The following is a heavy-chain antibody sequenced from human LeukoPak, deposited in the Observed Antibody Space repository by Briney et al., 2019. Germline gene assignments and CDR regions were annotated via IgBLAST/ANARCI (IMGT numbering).Heavy chain of an antibody. J-gene: IGHJ4*02. CDR1: GGTFSSYA. CDR2: IIPIFGTA. D-gene: IGHD2-21*02. Sequence: GASVKVSCKASGGTFSSYAISWVRQAPGQGLEWMGGIIPIFGTANYAQKFQGRVTITADESTSTAYMELSSLRSEDTAVYYCARDGAWCDGDCYSARRFDYWGQGTLVTVSS. CDR3: ARDGAWCDGDCYSARRFDY. V-gene: IGHV1-69*13.